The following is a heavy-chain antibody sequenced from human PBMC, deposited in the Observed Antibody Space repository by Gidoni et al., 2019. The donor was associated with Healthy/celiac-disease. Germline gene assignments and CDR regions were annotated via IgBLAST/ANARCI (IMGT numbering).Heavy chain of an antibody. CDR3: ARDRGGDSSGYFSPTHYYYYGMDV. Sequence: QVQLVESGGGLVKPGGSLRLSCAASGFTFSDYYMSWIRQAPGKGLEWVSYISSSGSTIYYADSVKGRFTISRDNAKNSLYLQMNSLRAEDTAVYYCARDRGGDSSGYFSPTHYYYYGMDVWGQGTTVTVSS. CDR1: GFTFSDYY. D-gene: IGHD3-22*01. V-gene: IGHV3-11*01. J-gene: IGHJ6*02. CDR2: ISSSGSTI.